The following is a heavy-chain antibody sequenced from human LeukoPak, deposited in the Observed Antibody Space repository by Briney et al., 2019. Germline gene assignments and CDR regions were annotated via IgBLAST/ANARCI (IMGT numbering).Heavy chain of an antibody. Sequence: PSETLSLTCAVSGDSVSYDNWWSWVRQPPGKGLEWIGETHHSGSSNYNPSLKSRVTVSVDKSKNQVSLSLTSVTAADTAVYYCARHHYFALAYWGQGTLLTVSS. CDR3: ARHHYFALAY. V-gene: IGHV4-4*02. D-gene: IGHD2-21*01. J-gene: IGHJ4*02. CDR2: THHSGSS. CDR1: GDSVSYDNW.